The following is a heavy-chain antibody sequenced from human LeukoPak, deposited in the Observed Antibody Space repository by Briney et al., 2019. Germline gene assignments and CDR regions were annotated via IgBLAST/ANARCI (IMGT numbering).Heavy chain of an antibody. CDR2: INPNSGGT. D-gene: IGHD2-8*02. CDR3: AREESGGYFDY. V-gene: IGHV1-2*02. CDR1: GYTFTAYY. Sequence: ASVKVSCKASGYTFTAYYMHWVRQAPGQGLEWMGWINPNSGGTNYAQKFRGRVTMTRDTSATTVYMELSSLRSEDTAVYYCAREESGGYFDYGGQGTLVPVSS. J-gene: IGHJ4*02.